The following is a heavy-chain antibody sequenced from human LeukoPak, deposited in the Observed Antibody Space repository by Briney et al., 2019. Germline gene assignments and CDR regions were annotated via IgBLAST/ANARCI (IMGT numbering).Heavy chain of an antibody. CDR3: ARVYAGWYYYYYMDV. J-gene: IGHJ6*03. V-gene: IGHV1-69*13. CDR1: GGTFSSYA. CDR2: IIPIFGTA. Sequence: SVKVSCKASGGTFSSYAISWVRQAPGQGLEWMGGIIPIFGTANYAQKFQGRVTITADESTSTAYMELSSLRSDDTAVYYCARVYAGWYYYYYMDVWGKGTTVTVSS. D-gene: IGHD2-15*01.